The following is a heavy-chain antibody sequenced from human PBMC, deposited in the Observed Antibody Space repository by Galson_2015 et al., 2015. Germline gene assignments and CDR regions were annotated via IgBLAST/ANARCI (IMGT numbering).Heavy chain of an antibody. D-gene: IGHD6-19*01. CDR1: GYSFTSYW. V-gene: IGHV5-51*01. Sequence: QSGAEVKKPGESLQISFTGSGYSFTSYWIGWVRQVPGKGLEWMGIIYPGDSDTRYSPSFQGQVTISADKSISTAYLQWSSLKASDTAMYYCARHGGSGWSFYYYGMDVWGQGTAVTVSS. CDR2: IYPGDSDT. CDR3: ARHGGSGWSFYYYGMDV. J-gene: IGHJ6*02.